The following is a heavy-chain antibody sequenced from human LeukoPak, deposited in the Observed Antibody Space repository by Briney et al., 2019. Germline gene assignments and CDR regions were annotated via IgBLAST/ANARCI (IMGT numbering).Heavy chain of an antibody. Sequence: PGGSLRLSCAASGFTFSSYAMSWVRRAPGKGLEWVPAISGSGGSTYYADSVKGRFTISRDNSKNTLYLQMNSLRAEDTAVYYCAKDLDYYGSGSDPVFDYWGQGTLVAVSS. CDR1: GFTFSSYA. CDR3: AKDLDYYGSGSDPVFDY. D-gene: IGHD3-10*01. J-gene: IGHJ4*02. CDR2: ISGSGGST. V-gene: IGHV3-23*01.